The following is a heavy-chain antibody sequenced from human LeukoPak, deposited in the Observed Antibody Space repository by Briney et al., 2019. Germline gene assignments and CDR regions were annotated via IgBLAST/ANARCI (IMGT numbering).Heavy chain of an antibody. V-gene: IGHV4-34*01. CDR2: INHSGST. Sequence: SETLSLTCAVYGGSFSGYYWSWIRQPPGKGLEWIGEINHSGSTNYNPSLKSRVTISVDTSKNQFSLKLSSVTAADTAVYYCARDGFLEWLRNEYYYYYGMDVWGQGTTVAVSS. CDR3: ARDGFLEWLRNEYYYYYGMDV. D-gene: IGHD3-3*01. J-gene: IGHJ6*02. CDR1: GGSFSGYY.